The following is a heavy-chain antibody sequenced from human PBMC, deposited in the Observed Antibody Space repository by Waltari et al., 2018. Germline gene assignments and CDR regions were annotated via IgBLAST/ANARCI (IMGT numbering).Heavy chain of an antibody. Sequence: QIQLVQSGAEVKKPGSSVTVSCKASGGTFSSYAISWVRQAPGQGLEWMGRMNPNSGNTGYAQKIQGRFTMTRNTSISTAYMELSSLRSEDTAVYCCARGEGCSGGSCYSVDYWGQGTLVTVSS. CDR1: GGTFSSYA. CDR2: MNPNSGNT. J-gene: IGHJ4*02. CDR3: ARGEGCSGGSCYSVDY. D-gene: IGHD2-15*01. V-gene: IGHV1-8*02.